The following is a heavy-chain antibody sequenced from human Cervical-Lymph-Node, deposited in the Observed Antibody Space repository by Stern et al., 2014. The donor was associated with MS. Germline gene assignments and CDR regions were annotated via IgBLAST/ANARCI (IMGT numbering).Heavy chain of an antibody. D-gene: IGHD6-19*01. CDR1: GFTFSSYS. CDR2: ISSSSSYI. Sequence: EVQLVESGGGLVKPGGSLRLSCAASGFTFSSYSMNWVRQAPGQGLEWVSSISSSSSYIYYADSVKGRFTISRDNAKNSLYLQMNSLRAEDTAVYYCARDYGIAVAGTSFDYWGQGTLVTVSS. CDR3: ARDYGIAVAGTSFDY. J-gene: IGHJ4*02. V-gene: IGHV3-21*01.